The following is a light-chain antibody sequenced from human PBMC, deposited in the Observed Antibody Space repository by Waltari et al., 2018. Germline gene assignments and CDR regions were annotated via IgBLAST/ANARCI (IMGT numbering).Light chain of an antibody. Sequence: DVVMTQSPLSLPVTLGQPASISCRSSQSLVHSDGNTYLNWFQQRRGQSPRRPFYRVSRRDSGVPDRVSGRGSGTDCTLRISRVEAEEVGIYDGKQGTHWPWTFGQGTKVEI. CDR2: RVS. J-gene: IGKJ1*01. CDR1: QSLVHSDGNTY. V-gene: IGKV2-30*02. CDR3: KQGTHWPWT.